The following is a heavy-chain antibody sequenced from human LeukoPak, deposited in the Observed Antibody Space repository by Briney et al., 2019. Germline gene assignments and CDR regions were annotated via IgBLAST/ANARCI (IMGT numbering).Heavy chain of an antibody. CDR3: ARARSTRYCSGGSCYSFPDY. V-gene: IGHV3-64*01. D-gene: IGHD2-15*01. Sequence: GGSLRLSCAASGFTFSSYVMHWVRQAPGKGLEYVSAISSNGGSTYYANSVKGRFTISRDNSKNTLYLQMNSLRAEDTAVYYCARARSTRYCSGGSCYSFPDYWGQGTLVTVSS. CDR1: GFTFSSYV. CDR2: ISSNGGST. J-gene: IGHJ4*02.